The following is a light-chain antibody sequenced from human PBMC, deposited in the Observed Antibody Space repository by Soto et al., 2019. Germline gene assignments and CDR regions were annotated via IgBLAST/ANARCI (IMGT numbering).Light chain of an antibody. CDR3: QQYGSSRT. J-gene: IGKJ1*01. Sequence: EIVLTQSPGTLSLSPGERATLSCRASQSVSSSYLAWYQQKHGQAPRLLIYGASSRATGIPDRFSGSGSGTDFTLTISRLEPEDVAVYYCQQYGSSRTFGQGTKVEIK. V-gene: IGKV3-20*01. CDR1: QSVSSSY. CDR2: GAS.